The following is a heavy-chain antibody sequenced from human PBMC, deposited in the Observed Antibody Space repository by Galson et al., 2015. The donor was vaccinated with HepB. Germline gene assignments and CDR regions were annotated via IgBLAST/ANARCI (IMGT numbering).Heavy chain of an antibody. J-gene: IGHJ6*03. CDR2: INHSGST. CDR1: GGSFSGYY. CDR3: ARGRARYCTGGVCYTAPQIRRYYMDV. D-gene: IGHD2-8*02. V-gene: IGHV4-34*01. Sequence: TCAVYGGSFSGYYWSWIRQPPGKGLEWIGEINHSGSTNYNPSLKSRVTISVDTSKNQFSLKLSSVTAADTAVYYCARGRARYCTGGVCYTAPQIRRYYMDVWGKGTTVTVSS.